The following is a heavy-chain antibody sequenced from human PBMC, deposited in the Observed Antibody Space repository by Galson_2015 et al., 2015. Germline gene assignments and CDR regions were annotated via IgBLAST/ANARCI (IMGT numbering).Heavy chain of an antibody. Sequence: SLRLSCAASGFTFSSYGMHWVRQAPGKGLEWVAVIWYDGSNKYYADSVKGRFTISRDNSKNTLYLQMNSLRAEDTAVYYCARDGVVGATHNWFDPWGQGTLVTVSS. D-gene: IGHD1-26*01. CDR2: IWYDGSNK. J-gene: IGHJ5*02. CDR3: ARDGVVGATHNWFDP. V-gene: IGHV3-33*01. CDR1: GFTFSSYG.